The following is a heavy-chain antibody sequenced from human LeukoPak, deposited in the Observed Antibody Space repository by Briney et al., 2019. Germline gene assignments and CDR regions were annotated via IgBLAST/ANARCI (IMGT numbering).Heavy chain of an antibody. CDR3: VRGYRNQWELWA. CDR2: ISSNGGST. CDR1: GFTFSSYA. D-gene: IGHD1-26*01. V-gene: IGHV3-64*01. Sequence: GGSLRLSCAASGFTFSSYAMHWVRQAPGKGLEYVSAISSNGGSTYYANSVKDQFTISRDNAKSSLYLQMNSLTPEDTGIYYCVRGYRNQWELWAWGQGTLVTVSS. J-gene: IGHJ5*02.